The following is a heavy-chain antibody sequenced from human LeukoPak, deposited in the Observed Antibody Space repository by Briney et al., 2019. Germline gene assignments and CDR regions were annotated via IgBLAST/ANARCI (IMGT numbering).Heavy chain of an antibody. Sequence: GASVKVSCKVSGYTFTELSMHWVRQAPGKGLEWMGGFDPEDGETIYAQKFQGRVTMTEDTSTDTAYMELSSLRSEDTAVYYCATVGGSGYYQNDYWGQGTLVTVSS. CDR1: GYTFTELS. D-gene: IGHD3-22*01. V-gene: IGHV1-24*01. CDR2: FDPEDGET. CDR3: ATVGGSGYYQNDY. J-gene: IGHJ4*02.